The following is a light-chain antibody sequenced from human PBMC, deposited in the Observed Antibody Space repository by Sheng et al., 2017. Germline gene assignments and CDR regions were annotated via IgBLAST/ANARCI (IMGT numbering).Light chain of an antibody. V-gene: IGKV1-9*01. CDR2: AAS. Sequence: DLQLTQSPSFLSASVGDRVTITCRASQAISSYLAWYQQKPGKAPKLLIYAASTLQNGVPSRFSGSGSVTEFTLTITSLQPEDFASYYCQQRWTFGQGTKVEIK. CDR1: QAISSY. CDR3: QQRWT. J-gene: IGKJ1*01.